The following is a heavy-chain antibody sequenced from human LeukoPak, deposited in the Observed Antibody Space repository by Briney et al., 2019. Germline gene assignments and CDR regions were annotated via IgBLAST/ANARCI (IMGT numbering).Heavy chain of an antibody. J-gene: IGHJ6*02. V-gene: IGHV4-59*12. D-gene: IGHD3-3*01. CDR3: ARSQLRFLEWLPPPVPVRGMDV. CDR2: IYYSGST. CDR1: GGSISSYY. Sequence: SETLSLTCTVSGGSISSYYWSWIRQPPGKGLEWIGYIYYSGSTNYNPSLKSRVTISVDTSKNQFSLKLSSGTAADTAVYYCARSQLRFLEWLPPPVPVRGMDVWGQGTTVTVSS.